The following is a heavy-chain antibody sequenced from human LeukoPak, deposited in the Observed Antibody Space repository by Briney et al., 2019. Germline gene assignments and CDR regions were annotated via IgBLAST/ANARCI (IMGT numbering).Heavy chain of an antibody. D-gene: IGHD3-10*01. CDR3: VRAEYYASDS. CDR1: GGSIRRYY. V-gene: IGHV4-59*01. J-gene: IGHJ4*02. CDR2: IYSSGST. Sequence: SETLSLTCVVSGGSIRRYYWSWIRQSPGKGLEWIGYIYSSGSTNYNPSLRSRVTISIDTSKNQFSLKLSSVTAADTAVYYCVRAEYYASDSWGQGTLVIVSS.